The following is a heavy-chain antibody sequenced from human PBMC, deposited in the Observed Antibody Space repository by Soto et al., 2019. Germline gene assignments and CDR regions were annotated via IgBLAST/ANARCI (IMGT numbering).Heavy chain of an antibody. CDR1: GFTFSSYG. CDR3: ANDLIVGATVVLDYYYGMCA. CDR2: LSYDGSNK. D-gene: IGHD1-26*01. J-gene: IGHJ6*02. Sequence: QVQLVESGGGVVQPGRSLRLSCAASGFTFSSYGMHWVRQPPGKGLEWGAVLSYDGSNKYDADSVKGRFTISRENSKNTVYLQMNSLRAEDTAVYYCANDLIVGATVVLDYYYGMCAWGQGTTVTVSS. V-gene: IGHV3-30*18.